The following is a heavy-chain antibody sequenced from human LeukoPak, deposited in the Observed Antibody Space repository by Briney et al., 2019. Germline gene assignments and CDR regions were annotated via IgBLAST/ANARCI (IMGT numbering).Heavy chain of an antibody. CDR3: AKGLNPHYYGSSGYYSVFDY. Sequence: GGSLRLSCAASGFTFDDYAMHWVRQAPGKGLEWVSGISWNSGSIGYADSVKGRFTIPRDNAKNSLYLQMNGLRAEDTALYYCAKGLNPHYYGSSGYYSVFDYWGQGTLVTVSS. CDR1: GFTFDDYA. D-gene: IGHD3-22*01. J-gene: IGHJ4*02. V-gene: IGHV3-9*01. CDR2: ISWNSGSI.